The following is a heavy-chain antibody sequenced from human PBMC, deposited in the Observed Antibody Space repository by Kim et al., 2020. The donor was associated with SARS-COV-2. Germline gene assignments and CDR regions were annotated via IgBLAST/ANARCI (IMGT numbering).Heavy chain of an antibody. CDR3: TTDSSSPVRPDY. V-gene: IGHV3-15*01. J-gene: IGHJ4*02. D-gene: IGHD6-6*01. Sequence: DYAAPVKGRFTISRDDSKNTLYLQMNSLKTEDTAVYYCTTDSSSPVRPDYWGQGTLVTVSS.